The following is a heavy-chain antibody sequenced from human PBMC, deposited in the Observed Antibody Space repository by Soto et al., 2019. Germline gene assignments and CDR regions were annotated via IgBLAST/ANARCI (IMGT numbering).Heavy chain of an antibody. CDR1: GASISSYY. CDR3: VRDAYSSSHFDY. Sequence: QVQLQESGPGLVKPSETLSLTCTVSGASISSYYWSWIRQPPGKRLEWVGFISYSGNTNYNPSLESRVTISVDTSKNQFSLRLSSVTAADTAVYYCVRDAYSSSHFDYWGQGTPVTVSS. V-gene: IGHV4-59*01. CDR2: ISYSGNT. J-gene: IGHJ4*02. D-gene: IGHD6-6*01.